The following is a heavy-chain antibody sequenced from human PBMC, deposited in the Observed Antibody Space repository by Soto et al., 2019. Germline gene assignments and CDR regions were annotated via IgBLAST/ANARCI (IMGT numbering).Heavy chain of an antibody. Sequence: GGSLRLSCAASGFTFGIYWMSWVRQAPGKGLEWLATIKWDASEKKYVDSVKGRFTMSRDNAKNSLYLQMNSLRAEDTAVYYCARVGAGSGLDYWGQGTLVTVS. CDR3: ARVGAGSGLDY. CDR1: GFTFGIYW. D-gene: IGHD6-25*01. V-gene: IGHV3-7*01. CDR2: IKWDASEK. J-gene: IGHJ4*02.